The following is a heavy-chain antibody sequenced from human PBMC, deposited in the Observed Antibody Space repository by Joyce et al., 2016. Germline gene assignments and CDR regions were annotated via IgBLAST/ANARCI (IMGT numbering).Heavy chain of an antibody. Sequence: QLQLEQSGSEVKKPGASVKVSCKASGYSLNNYGTTWVRQAPGKGLEWMGWISSYNAKANYAQKFQDRVTMTTDTSTSTAYMELRSLGSDDTAVYYCARLVVTLFQGYDAFDIWGQGTMVTVSS. CDR2: ISSYNAKA. J-gene: IGHJ3*02. D-gene: IGHD2-21*02. CDR1: GYSLNNYG. CDR3: ARLVVTLFQGYDAFDI. V-gene: IGHV1-18*01.